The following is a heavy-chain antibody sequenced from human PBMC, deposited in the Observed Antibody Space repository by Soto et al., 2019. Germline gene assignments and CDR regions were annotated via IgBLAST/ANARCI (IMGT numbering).Heavy chain of an antibody. Sequence: PGGSLRLSCAASGFTFSSYGMHWVRQAPGKGLEWVAVIWYDGSNKYYADSVKGRFTISRDNSKNTLYLQMNSLRAEDTAVYYCARVIAVAGTDYGMDVWGQGTTVTVS. J-gene: IGHJ6*02. CDR1: GFTFSSYG. D-gene: IGHD6-19*01. V-gene: IGHV3-33*01. CDR3: ARVIAVAGTDYGMDV. CDR2: IWYDGSNK.